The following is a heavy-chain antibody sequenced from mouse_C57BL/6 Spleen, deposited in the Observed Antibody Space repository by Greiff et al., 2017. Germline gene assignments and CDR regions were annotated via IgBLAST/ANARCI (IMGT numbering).Heavy chain of an antibody. CDR1: GYTFTSYW. CDR2: IDPSDSYT. D-gene: IGHD4-1*01. V-gene: IGHV1-69*01. Sequence: QVQLQQPGAELVMPGASVKLSCKASGYTFTSYWMHWVKQRPGQGLEWIGEIDPSDSYTNYNQKFKGKSTLTVDKSSSTAYMQLSSLTSEDSAVYYGARGDSNWGSAWFAYWGKGTLVTVSA. J-gene: IGHJ3*01. CDR3: ARGDSNWGSAWFAY.